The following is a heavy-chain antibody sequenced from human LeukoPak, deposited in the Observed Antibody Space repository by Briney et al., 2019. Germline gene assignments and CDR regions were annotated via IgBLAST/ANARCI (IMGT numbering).Heavy chain of an antibody. CDR3: ARGGTYYDILTGYYTAWYFDY. J-gene: IGHJ4*02. CDR2: IKQDGSEK. V-gene: IGHV3-7*04. Sequence: GGSLRLSCAASGSTFSSYWMSWVRQAPGKGLEWVANIKQDGSEKYYVDSVKGRFTISRDNAKNSLYLQMNSLRAEDTAVYYCARGGTYYDILTGYYTAWYFDYWGQGTLVTVSS. D-gene: IGHD3-9*01. CDR1: GSTFSSYW.